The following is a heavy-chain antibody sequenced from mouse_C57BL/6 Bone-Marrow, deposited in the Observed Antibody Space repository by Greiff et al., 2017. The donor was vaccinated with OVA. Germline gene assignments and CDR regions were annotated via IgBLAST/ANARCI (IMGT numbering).Heavy chain of an antibody. D-gene: IGHD1-1*01. V-gene: IGHV1-64*01. CDR1: GYTFTSYW. Sequence: QVQLQQPGAELVKPGASVKLSCKASGYTFTSYWMHWVKQRPGQGLEWIGMIHPNSGSTNYNEKFKSKATLTVDKSSSTAYMQLSSLTSEDSAVYYCARWGDYVSSPDWFAYWGQGTLVTVSA. CDR2: IHPNSGST. CDR3: ARWGDYVSSPDWFAY. J-gene: IGHJ3*01.